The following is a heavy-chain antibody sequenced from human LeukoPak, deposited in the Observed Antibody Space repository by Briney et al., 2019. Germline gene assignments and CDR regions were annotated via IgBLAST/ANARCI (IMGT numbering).Heavy chain of an antibody. Sequence: GGSLRLSCAASGFTFDSYAMSWVRQAPGKGLEWVSAVSGSGGSTYYADSVKGRFTISRDNSKNTLYLQMDSLRAEDTAIYYCAKLSSGTYNPVDYWGQGTLVTVSS. V-gene: IGHV3-23*01. CDR2: VSGSGGST. CDR3: AKLSSGTYNPVDY. J-gene: IGHJ4*02. CDR1: GFTFDSYA. D-gene: IGHD1-26*01.